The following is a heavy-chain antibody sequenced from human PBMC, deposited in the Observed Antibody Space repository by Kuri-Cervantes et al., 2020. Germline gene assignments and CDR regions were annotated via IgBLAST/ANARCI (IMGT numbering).Heavy chain of an antibody. CDR1: GFTFSSYG. J-gene: IGHJ5*01. D-gene: IGHD1-7*01. CDR3: ARAGVTGTRGWFDS. Sequence: GGSLRLSCAASGFTFSSYGMHWVRQAPGKGLEWVAVIWYDGSNKYYADSVKGRFSLSRDNSKNTLYLQMNSLRTEDAAMYYCARAGVTGTRGWFDSWGQGTLVTVSS. V-gene: IGHV3-30*19. CDR2: IWYDGSNK.